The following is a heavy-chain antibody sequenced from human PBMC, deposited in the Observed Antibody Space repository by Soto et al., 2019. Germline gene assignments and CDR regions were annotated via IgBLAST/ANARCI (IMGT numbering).Heavy chain of an antibody. D-gene: IGHD6-13*01. Sequence: QITLKESGPTLVKPTQTLTLTCTFSGFSLSTSGVGVGWIRQPPGKALEWLALIYWDDDKRYSPSLKSRLTITKDNSKNQVVLTMTNMDPVDTATYYCAHILGSSSWYLGWFDPWGQGTLVTVSS. J-gene: IGHJ5*02. V-gene: IGHV2-5*02. CDR3: AHILGSSSWYLGWFDP. CDR1: GFSLSTSGVG. CDR2: IYWDDDK.